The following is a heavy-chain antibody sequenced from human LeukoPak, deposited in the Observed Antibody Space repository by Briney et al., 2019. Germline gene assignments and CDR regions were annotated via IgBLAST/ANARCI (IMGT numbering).Heavy chain of an antibody. J-gene: IGHJ4*02. Sequence: GASVKVSCKASGYTFTSYDINWGRQATGQGLEWMGWMNANSGNTGYAQKFQGRVTMTRNTSISTTYMERSSLRSEDTAVYYSARAPSGSFDYWGQGTLVTVSS. D-gene: IGHD3-10*01. CDR3: ARAPSGSFDY. CDR1: GYTFTSYD. CDR2: MNANSGNT. V-gene: IGHV1-8*01.